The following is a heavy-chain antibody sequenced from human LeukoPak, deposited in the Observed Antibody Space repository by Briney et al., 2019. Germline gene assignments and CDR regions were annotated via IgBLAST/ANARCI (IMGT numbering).Heavy chain of an antibody. D-gene: IGHD1-1*01. J-gene: IGHJ4*02. CDR3: AKVLDPPYYFDY. CDR1: GFTFSSYW. CDR2: INTDGSST. V-gene: IGHV3-74*01. Sequence: PGGSLRLSCAASGFTFSSYWMHWVRQAPGKGLVWVSRINTDGSSTSYADSVKGRFTISRDNAKNTAYLQMNSLRAEDTAVYYCAKVLDPPYYFDYWGQGTLVTVSS.